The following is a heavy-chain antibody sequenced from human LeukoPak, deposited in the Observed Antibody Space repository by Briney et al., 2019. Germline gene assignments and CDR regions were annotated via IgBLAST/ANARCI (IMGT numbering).Heavy chain of an antibody. CDR3: AKQRNGYCSSTSCYANYFDY. CDR1: GCTFSSYA. CDR2: ISGSGGST. V-gene: IGHV3-23*01. Sequence: GGSLRLSCAASGCTFSSYAMSWVRQAPGKGLEWVSAISGSGGSTYYPDSVKGRFTISRDNSKNTLYLQMNSLRAEDTAVYYCAKQRNGYCSSTSCYANYFDYCGQGTLVTVSS. J-gene: IGHJ4*02. D-gene: IGHD2-2*03.